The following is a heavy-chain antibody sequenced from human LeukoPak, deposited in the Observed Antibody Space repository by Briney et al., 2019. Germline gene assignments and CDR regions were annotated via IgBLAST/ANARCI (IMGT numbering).Heavy chain of an antibody. V-gene: IGHV3-23*01. D-gene: IGHD3-10*01. J-gene: IGHJ4*02. CDR2: ISRTVTTT. Sequence: PGGSLRLSCAASGFTFSRYDLSWVRQAPGKGLECVSTISRTVTTTYYADSVKGRFTISRDNSKNTLYLQMNSLRAEDTAVYYCAKDEHYYGSGSSLDYWGQGTLVTVSS. CDR3: AKDEHYYGSGSSLDY. CDR1: GFTFSRYD.